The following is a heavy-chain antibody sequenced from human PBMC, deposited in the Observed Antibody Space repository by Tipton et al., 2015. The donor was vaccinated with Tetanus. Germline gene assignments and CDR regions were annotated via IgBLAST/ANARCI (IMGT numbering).Heavy chain of an antibody. CDR1: GFTFSNYA. CDR3: ARDSSFGGVVVSDAFDF. D-gene: IGHD3-16*02. Sequence: GSLRLSCAASGFTFSNYAMSWVRQAPGKGLEWVSGVNSNGGTYYADSVKGRFTISRDNSKNTLYLQLNSLRAEDTAVYYCARDSSFGGVVVSDAFDFWGQGTMVTVSS. CDR2: VNSNGGT. J-gene: IGHJ3*01. V-gene: IGHV3-23*01.